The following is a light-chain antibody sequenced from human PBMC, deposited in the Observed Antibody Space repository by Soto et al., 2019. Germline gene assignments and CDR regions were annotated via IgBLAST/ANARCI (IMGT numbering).Light chain of an antibody. V-gene: IGLV2-14*01. CDR3: SSYTTNNTPV. J-gene: IGLJ1*01. Sequence: QSVLTQPASVSGSPGQSITISCTGTSSDVGLYNYVSWYQQHPGKAPKLMIYDVSNRPPGVSNRFSGSKSGNTASLTISGLQAEDEAEYYCSSYTTNNTPVFGTGTKVTVL. CDR2: DVS. CDR1: SSDVGLYNY.